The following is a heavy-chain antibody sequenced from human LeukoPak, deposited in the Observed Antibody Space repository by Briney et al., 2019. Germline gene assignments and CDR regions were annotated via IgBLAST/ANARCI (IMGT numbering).Heavy chain of an antibody. CDR3: ARAAKYNWNYYDY. J-gene: IGHJ4*02. V-gene: IGHV4-59*01. D-gene: IGHD1-20*01. CDR2: IYYSGST. Sequence: KPSETLSLTCTVSGGSISSYYWSWIRQPPGKGLEWIGYIYYSGSTIYNPSLKSRVTISVDTSKNQFSLKLSSVTAADTAVYYCARAAKYNWNYYDYWGQGTLVTVSS. CDR1: GGSISSYY.